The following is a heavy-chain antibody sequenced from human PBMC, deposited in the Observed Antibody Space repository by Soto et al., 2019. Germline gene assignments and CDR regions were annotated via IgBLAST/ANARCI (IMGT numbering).Heavy chain of an antibody. Sequence: GGSLRLSCAASGFTFSSYAMNWVRQVPGKGPEWVSHISVTGDTYYADSVKGRFTISRDNSKNTLYLQMNSLRAEDTAVYYCAKDILIRGGFDYWGQGTLVTVSS. CDR1: GFTFSSYA. CDR2: ISVTGDT. J-gene: IGHJ4*02. D-gene: IGHD2-21*01. CDR3: AKDILIRGGFDY. V-gene: IGHV3-23*01.